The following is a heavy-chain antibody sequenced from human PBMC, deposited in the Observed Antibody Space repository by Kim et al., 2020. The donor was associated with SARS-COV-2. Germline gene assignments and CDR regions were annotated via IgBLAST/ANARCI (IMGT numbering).Heavy chain of an antibody. D-gene: IGHD2-21*02. CDR2: INPSGGST. Sequence: ASVKVSCKASGYTFTSYYMHWVRQAPGQGLEWMGIINPSGGSTSYAQKFQGRVTMTRDTSTSTVYMELSSLRSEDTAVYYCAREGITGVVTDTPHIYYYYYYGMDVWGQGTTVTVSS. J-gene: IGHJ6*02. CDR1: GYTFTSYY. CDR3: AREGITGVVTDTPHIYYYYYYGMDV. V-gene: IGHV1-46*01.